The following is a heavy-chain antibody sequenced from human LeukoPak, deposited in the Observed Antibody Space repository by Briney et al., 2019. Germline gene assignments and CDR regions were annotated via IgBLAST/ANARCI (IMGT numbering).Heavy chain of an antibody. D-gene: IGHD2-2*01. CDR1: GGTFSSYA. J-gene: IGHJ6*03. Sequence: GASVKVSCKASGGTFSSYAISWVRQAPGQGLEWMGGIIPIFGTANYAQKFQGRVTITADESTSTAYMELSSLRSEDTAVYYCAGGTKLEEYQLLGGTDYYYYMAVWGKGTTVTVSS. CDR2: IIPIFGTA. V-gene: IGHV1-69*13. CDR3: AGGTKLEEYQLLGGTDYYYYMAV.